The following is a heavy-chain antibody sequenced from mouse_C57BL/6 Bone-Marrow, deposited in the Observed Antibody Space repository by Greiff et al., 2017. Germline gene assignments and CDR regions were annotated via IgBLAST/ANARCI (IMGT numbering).Heavy chain of an antibody. CDR2: IWTGGGT. CDR3: ARNTVVATYYAMDY. CDR1: GFSLTSYA. Sequence: LVAPSQSLSITCTVSGFSLTSYAISWVRQPPGKGLEWLGVIWTGGGTNYNSALKSRLSISKDNSKSQVFLKMNSLQTDDTARYYCARNTVVATYYAMDYWGQGTSVTVSS. J-gene: IGHJ4*01. V-gene: IGHV2-9-1*01. D-gene: IGHD1-1*01.